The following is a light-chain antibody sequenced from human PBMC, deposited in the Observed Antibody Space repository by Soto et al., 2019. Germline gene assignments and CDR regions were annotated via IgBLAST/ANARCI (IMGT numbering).Light chain of an antibody. CDR1: QSVSIH. CDR2: GAY. Sequence: ETVMTQSPGTLSVSLGERATLSCRASQSVSIHLAWYQQKPGQAPRLLIYGAYSRATGIQDRFSGSGSGTEFTLTIRSLQSEDFAVYYCKQYNNWPGTFGQGTKVDIK. CDR3: KQYNNWPGT. J-gene: IGKJ1*01. V-gene: IGKV3D-15*01.